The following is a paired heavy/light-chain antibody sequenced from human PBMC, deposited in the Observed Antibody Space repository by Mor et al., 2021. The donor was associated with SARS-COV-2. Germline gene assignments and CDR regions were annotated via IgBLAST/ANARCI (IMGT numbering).Light chain of an antibody. Sequence: DIVMTQSPDSMAVSLGERATINCKSSQSVLYSSNNKKYLAWYQQKAGQPPKLLIYWASTRESGVPDRFSGSGSGTDFTLTISSLQAEDVAVYYCQQYYSSPITFGQGTRLEIK. CDR1: QSVLYSSNNKKY. J-gene: IGKJ5*01. CDR2: WAS. CDR3: QQYYSSPIT. V-gene: IGKV4-1*01.
Heavy chain of an antibody. CDR3: AKVPVAVGATASFFDY. CDR2: ISYDGSNK. V-gene: IGHV3-30*18. J-gene: IGHJ4*02. Sequence: QVQLVESGGGVVQPGRSLRLSCAASGFTFSSFNMHWVRQAPGKGLEWVAVISYDGSNKYYADSVKGRFTISRDNSKNTLYLQMNSLRAEDTAVYCCAKVPVAVGATASFFDYWGQGTLVTVSS. D-gene: IGHD1-26*01. CDR1: GFTFSSFN.